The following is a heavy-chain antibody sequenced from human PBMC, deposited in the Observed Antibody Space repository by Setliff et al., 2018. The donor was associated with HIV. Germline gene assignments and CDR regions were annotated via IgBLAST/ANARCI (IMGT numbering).Heavy chain of an antibody. V-gene: IGHV4-34*01. CDR3: ARDPGGLYCRSTTCQGGCFDP. CDR2: INHIGST. CDR1: GGSFTTYY. Sequence: PSETLSLTCAVYGGSFTTYYWSWIRQPPGKGLEWIGEINHIGSTNYNPSLKSRVTISIDTSKNQFSLKLTSVTAADTAVYYCARDPGGLYCRSTTCQGGCFDPWGQGTLVTVSS. J-gene: IGHJ5*02. D-gene: IGHD2-2*01.